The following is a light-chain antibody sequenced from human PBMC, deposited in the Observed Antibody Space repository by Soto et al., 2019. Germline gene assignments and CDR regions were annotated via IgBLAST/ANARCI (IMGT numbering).Light chain of an antibody. CDR2: GAF. CDR1: QTVSSN. Sequence: EVVMTQSPATLSVSPGESATLSCRASQTVSSNVAWYQQRPGQAPRLLIDGAFTRATGVQARFSGNRSGTEFTLTISSPYSEDFAHYYCQKHNNCPYTFGQAT. J-gene: IGKJ2*01. CDR3: QKHNNCPYT. V-gene: IGKV3-15*01.